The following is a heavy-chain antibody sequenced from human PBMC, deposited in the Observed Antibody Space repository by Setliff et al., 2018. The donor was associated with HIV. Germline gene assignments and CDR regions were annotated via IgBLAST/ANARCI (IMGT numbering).Heavy chain of an antibody. J-gene: IGHJ4*02. CDR3: ARVSVLRYFDY. D-gene: IGHD2-8*01. V-gene: IGHV3-53*01. CDR1: GFTFSGYW. CDR2: INSGGST. Sequence: GGSLRLSCAASGFTFSGYWMHWVRQAPGKGLVWVSRINSGGSTYYADSVKGRFTISRDNSKNTLYLQMNSLRAEDTAVYYCARVSVLRYFDYWGQGTLVTVS.